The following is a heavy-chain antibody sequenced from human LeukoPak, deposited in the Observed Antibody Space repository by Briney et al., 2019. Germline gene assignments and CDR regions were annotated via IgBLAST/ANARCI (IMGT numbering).Heavy chain of an antibody. J-gene: IGHJ4*02. CDR2: NSSNGGST. CDR1: GFPFSSYA. CDR3: ARDADGVVDY. V-gene: IGHV3-64*01. D-gene: IGHD3-10*01. Sequence: PGGSLRLSCAASGFPFSSYAKHWVRQAPGKGLEYVSANSSNGGSTSYANSVKGRFTISRDNSKNTLYLQMGSLRAEDTAVYYCARDADGVVDYWGQGTLVTVSS.